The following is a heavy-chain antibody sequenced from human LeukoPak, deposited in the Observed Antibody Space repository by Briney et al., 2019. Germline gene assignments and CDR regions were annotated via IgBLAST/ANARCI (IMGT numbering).Heavy chain of an antibody. CDR3: ARGSYTGFDLYFDY. J-gene: IGHJ4*02. D-gene: IGHD5-12*01. CDR1: GFSFSTQE. V-gene: IGHV3-48*03. CDR2: ISSNSRTI. Sequence: PGGSLRLPCATSGFSFSTQEMTWVRQAPGKGLEWVSYISSNSRTIYYADSVKGRFTISRDNTRNSVFLQLNSLRVEDTGFYYCARGSYTGFDLYFDYWGQGTLVTVSS.